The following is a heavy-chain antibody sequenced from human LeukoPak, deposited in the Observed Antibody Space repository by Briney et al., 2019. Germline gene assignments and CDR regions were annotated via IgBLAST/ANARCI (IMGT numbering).Heavy chain of an antibody. Sequence: GGSLRLSCAASGFTFSSYAMSRVRQAPGKGLEWVSAISGSGGSTYYADSVKGRFTISRDNSKNTLYLQMNSLRAEDTAVYYCAKSSGVTIFGVVDNAFDIWGQGTMVTVSS. CDR1: GFTFSSYA. J-gene: IGHJ3*02. V-gene: IGHV3-23*01. CDR2: ISGSGGST. CDR3: AKSSGVTIFGVVDNAFDI. D-gene: IGHD3-3*01.